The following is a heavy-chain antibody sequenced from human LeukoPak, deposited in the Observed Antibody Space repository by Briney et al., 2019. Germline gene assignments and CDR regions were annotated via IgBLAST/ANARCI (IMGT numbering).Heavy chain of an antibody. D-gene: IGHD5-12*01. CDR3: ARGRIGGYSRFDY. V-gene: IGHV4-34*01. J-gene: IGHJ4*02. Sequence: SETLSLTGAVYGGSFSGYYWSWIRQPPGKGLEWIGEIYHSGSTNYNPSLKSRVTISVDTSKNQFSLKLSSVTAADTAVYYCARGRIGGYSRFDYWGQGTLVTVSS. CDR2: IYHSGST. CDR1: GGSFSGYY.